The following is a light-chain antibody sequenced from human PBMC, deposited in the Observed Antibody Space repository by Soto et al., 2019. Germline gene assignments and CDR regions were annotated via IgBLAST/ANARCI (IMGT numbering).Light chain of an antibody. CDR3: QQYNNWPV. V-gene: IGKV3-15*01. Sequence: EIVMTQSPATLSVSPGERVTLSCRASQSVSSNLAWYQQKPGQAPRLLIYGASTRATGIPARFSGSGSGTEFTLTISSLQSEDFAVYYCQQYNNWPVFGGGTKVEIK. J-gene: IGKJ4*01. CDR2: GAS. CDR1: QSVSSN.